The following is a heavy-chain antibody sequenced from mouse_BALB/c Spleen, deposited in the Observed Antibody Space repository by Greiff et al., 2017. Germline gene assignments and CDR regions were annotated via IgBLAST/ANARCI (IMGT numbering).Heavy chain of an antibody. V-gene: IGHV5-6-4*01. J-gene: IGHJ1*01. CDR1: GFTFSSYT. Sequence: DVHLVESGGGLVKPGGSLKLSCAASGFTFSSYTMSWVRQTPEKRLEWVATISSGGSYTYYPDSVKGRFTISRDNAKNTLYLQMSSLKSEDTAMYYCTRYGSSDWYFDVWGAGTTVTVSS. D-gene: IGHD1-1*01. CDR2: ISSGGSYT. CDR3: TRYGSSDWYFDV.